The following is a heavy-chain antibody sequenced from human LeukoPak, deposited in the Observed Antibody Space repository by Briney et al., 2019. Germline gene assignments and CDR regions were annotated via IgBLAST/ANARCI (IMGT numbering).Heavy chain of an antibody. D-gene: IGHD3-22*01. Sequence: GASVKVSCKASGYTFTGYYMHWVRQAPGQGLEWMGWINPNSGGTNYAQKFQGRVTMTRDTSISTAYMELSRLRSDDTAVYYCARDPDYYDSSGYYHGTLDYWGQGTLVTVSS. CDR3: ARDPDYYDSSGYYHGTLDY. CDR1: GYTFTGYY. V-gene: IGHV1-2*02. CDR2: INPNSGGT. J-gene: IGHJ4*02.